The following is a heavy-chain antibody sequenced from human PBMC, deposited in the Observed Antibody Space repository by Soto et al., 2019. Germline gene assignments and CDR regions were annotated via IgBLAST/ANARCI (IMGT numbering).Heavy chain of an antibody. CDR3: ATLFSSGSSLDY. V-gene: IGHV3-74*01. J-gene: IGHJ4*02. CDR1: GFTLRSYR. CDR2: INSDGSTT. D-gene: IGHD3-10*01. Sequence: EVQLVESGGGLVQPGGSLRLSCGASGFTLRSYRMHWVRQAPGKGLVWVSNINSDGSTTNYADSVKGRFTISRDNAKNTLYLQMNSLRADDTAVYFCATLFSSGSSLDYWGQGTLVTVSS.